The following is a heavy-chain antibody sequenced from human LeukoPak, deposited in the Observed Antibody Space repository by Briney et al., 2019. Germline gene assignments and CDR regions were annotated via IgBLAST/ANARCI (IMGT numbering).Heavy chain of an antibody. Sequence: GGSLRLSCAASGFTFSSYAMHWVRQAPGKGLEGVAVISYDGSNKYYADSVKGRFTISRDNSKNTLYLQMNSLRAEDTAVYYCARVQGTLIKYYFDYWGQGTLVTVSS. J-gene: IGHJ4*02. CDR3: ARVQGTLIKYYFDY. CDR1: GFTFSSYA. CDR2: ISYDGSNK. V-gene: IGHV3-30-3*01. D-gene: IGHD2/OR15-2a*01.